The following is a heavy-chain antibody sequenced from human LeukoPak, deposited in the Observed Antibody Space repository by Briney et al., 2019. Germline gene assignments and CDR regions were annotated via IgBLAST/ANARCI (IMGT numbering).Heavy chain of an antibody. J-gene: IGHJ4*02. CDR2: IYPGDSDT. D-gene: IGHD3-3*01. Sequence: GESLKISCKGSGYSFTSYWIGWVRQMPGKGLEWMGIIYPGDSDTRYSPSFQGQVTISADKSISTAYLQWSSLKASDTAMYYCATTLNTIPRLDYFDYWGQGTLVTVSS. CDR1: GYSFTSYW. V-gene: IGHV5-51*06. CDR3: ATTLNTIPRLDYFDY.